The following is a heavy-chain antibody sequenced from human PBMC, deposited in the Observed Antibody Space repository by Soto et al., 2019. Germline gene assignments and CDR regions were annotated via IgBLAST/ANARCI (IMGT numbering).Heavy chain of an antibody. CDR2: IIPIFGTA. Sequence: QMQLVQSGAEVKKPGSSVKVSCKASGGTFSSYAISWVRQAPGQGLEWMGGIIPIFGTANYAQKFQGRVTITADESTSTAYMELSSLRSEDTAVYYCARDKYCSGGSCYRYYYYGIDVWGQGTTVTVSS. CDR1: GGTFSSYA. D-gene: IGHD2-15*01. J-gene: IGHJ6*02. CDR3: ARDKYCSGGSCYRYYYYGIDV. V-gene: IGHV1-69*01.